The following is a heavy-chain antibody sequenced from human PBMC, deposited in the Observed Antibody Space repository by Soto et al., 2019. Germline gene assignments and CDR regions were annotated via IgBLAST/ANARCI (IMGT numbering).Heavy chain of an antibody. CDR3: ARGRHGLEV. CDR1: GLTLSDFY. Sequence: QVQLVESGGALVKPGGSLRLSCRASGLTLSDFYMSWVRQAPGKGLEWLSYISRDSTDIYYADSVKGRLIISRDNAKNSLYLQMNGLRDDDRAVYYCARGRHGLEVWGQGTTVTVSS. V-gene: IGHV3-11*01. J-gene: IGHJ6*02. CDR2: ISRDSTDI.